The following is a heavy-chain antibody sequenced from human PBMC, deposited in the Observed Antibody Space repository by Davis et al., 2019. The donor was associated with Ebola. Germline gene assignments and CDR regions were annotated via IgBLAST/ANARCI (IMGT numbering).Heavy chain of an antibody. V-gene: IGHV6-1*01. CDR2: TYYSSKWYN. J-gene: IGHJ4*02. CDR1: GDSVSGSSGA. Sequence: PSETLSLTCAISGDSVSGSSGAWNWIRQSPSRGLEWLGRTYYSSKWYNESALSVKSRITISADTAKNQLSLHLNSVTPEDTAVYYCARGWLRSAFDQWGQGTLVTVSS. D-gene: IGHD5-12*01. CDR3: ARGWLRSAFDQ.